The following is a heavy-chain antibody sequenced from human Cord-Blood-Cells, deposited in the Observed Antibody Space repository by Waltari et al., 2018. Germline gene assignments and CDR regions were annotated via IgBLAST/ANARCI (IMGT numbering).Heavy chain of an antibody. CDR1: GFTFRSYS. CDR2: ISSSKSYI. D-gene: IGHD1-26*01. CDR3: ARGRRSGSYWYFDL. Sequence: EVQLVESGGGLVKPGGSLRLSCAASGFTFRSYSMNWVRQAPGKGLEWVSYISSSKSYIYYADAVKGRFTISRDNAKNSLYLQMNSLRAEDTAVYYCARGRRSGSYWYFDLWGRGTLVTVSS. J-gene: IGHJ2*01. V-gene: IGHV3-21*01.